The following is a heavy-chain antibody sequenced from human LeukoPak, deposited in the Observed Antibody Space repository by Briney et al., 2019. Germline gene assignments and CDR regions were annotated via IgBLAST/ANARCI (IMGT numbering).Heavy chain of an antibody. D-gene: IGHD3-3*01. CDR3: ARHCTIFGVVRIARRPTYFDY. Sequence: PSETLSLTCTVSGGSISSYYWSWIGQPPGKGLEGIGYIYYSGSTYYNPTLQRGVTISADTSKHQSSLKLSSVTAADTAVYYCARHCTIFGVVRIARRPTYFDYWGQGTLVTVSS. J-gene: IGHJ4*02. V-gene: IGHV4-59*08. CDR1: GGSISSYY. CDR2: IYYSGST.